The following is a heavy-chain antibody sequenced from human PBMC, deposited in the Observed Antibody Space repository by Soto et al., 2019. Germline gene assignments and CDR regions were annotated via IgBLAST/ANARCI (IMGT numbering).Heavy chain of an antibody. V-gene: IGHV3-23*01. CDR3: AKPISNSSPYYYYFGMDV. D-gene: IGHD6-6*01. CDR2: LSGNGGST. J-gene: IGHJ6*02. CDR1: GFTFSSYA. Sequence: EVQLLESGGDLVQPGGSLRLSCAASGFTFSSYAMTWVRQGPGKGLEWVSSLSGNGGSTYYADSVKGRFIISRDNSKNTLYLQMNSLRAEDTAAYYCAKPISNSSPYYYYFGMDVWGQVTTVTVSS.